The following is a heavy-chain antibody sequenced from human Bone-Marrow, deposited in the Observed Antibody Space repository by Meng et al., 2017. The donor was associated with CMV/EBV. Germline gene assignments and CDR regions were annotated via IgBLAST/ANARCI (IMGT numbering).Heavy chain of an antibody. CDR2: IYYSGST. J-gene: IGHJ5*02. Sequence: PETLSPTCTVSGGSISSRSYYWGWIRQPPGKGLEWIESIYYSGSTYYNPSLKSRVTISVDTSKNQFSLKLCAVTAAVTAVYCCARARGYCSSTSSYSSFDPWGQGTLVTVSS. D-gene: IGHD2-2*02. CDR1: GGSISSRSYY. V-gene: IGHV4-39*07. CDR3: ARARGYCSSTSSYSSFDP.